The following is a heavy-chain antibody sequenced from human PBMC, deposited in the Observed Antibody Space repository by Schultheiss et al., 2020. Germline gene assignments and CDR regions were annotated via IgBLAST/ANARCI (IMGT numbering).Heavy chain of an antibody. CDR1: GFTFSSYS. CDR2: ISSSSSYI. V-gene: IGHV3-21*01. D-gene: IGHD6-19*01. J-gene: IGHJ4*02. Sequence: GGSLRLSCAASGFTFSSYSMNWVRQAPGKGLEWVSSISSSSSYIYYADSVKGRFTISRDNSKNSLYLQMNSLRGEDTAVYYCARDGAVAGATLHKSIDYWGRGTLVTVSS. CDR3: ARDGAVAGATLHKSIDY.